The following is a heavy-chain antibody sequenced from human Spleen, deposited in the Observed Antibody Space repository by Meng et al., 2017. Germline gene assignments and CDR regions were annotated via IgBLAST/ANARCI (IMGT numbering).Heavy chain of an antibody. CDR1: TFAFSSYS. CDR3: ARSPIDKYDLSALPLDY. V-gene: IGHV3-30*08. Sequence: GGSLRLSCAASTFAFSSYSIHWVRQAPGKGLEWVGVIAYDGRNKFYTDSLKGRFTISRDNSKNTVYLQMNSLRADDTAVYYCARSPIDKYDLSALPLDYWGQGTLVTAPQ. J-gene: IGHJ4*02. CDR2: IAYDGRNK. D-gene: IGHD3-16*01.